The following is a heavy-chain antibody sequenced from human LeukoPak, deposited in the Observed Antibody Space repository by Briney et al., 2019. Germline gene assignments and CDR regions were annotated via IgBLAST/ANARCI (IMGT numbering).Heavy chain of an antibody. D-gene: IGHD1-26*01. CDR1: GGSISSYY. J-gene: IGHJ5*02. CDR3: ARWSTGSYNNWFDP. V-gene: IGHV4-59*01. Sequence: PSETLSLTCTVSGGSISSYYWSWIRQPPGKGLEWIGYIYYSGSTNYNPSLNSRVTISVDTSKNHSSLKLSSVTAADTAVYYCARWSTGSYNNWFDPWGQGTLVTVSS. CDR2: IYYSGST.